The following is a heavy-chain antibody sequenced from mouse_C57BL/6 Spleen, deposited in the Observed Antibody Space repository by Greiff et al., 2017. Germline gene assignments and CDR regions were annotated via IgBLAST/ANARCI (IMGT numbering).Heavy chain of an antibody. Sequence: EVKLVESEGGLVQPGSSMKLSCTASGFTFSDYYMAWVRQVPEKGLEWVANINYDGSSTYYLASLKSRFIISRDNAKNILYLQMSSLKSEDTATYYCARGPDYYGSSPSYWYFDVWGTGTTVTVSS. CDR3: ARGPDYYGSSPSYWYFDV. CDR2: INYDGSST. V-gene: IGHV5-16*01. CDR1: GFTFSDYY. D-gene: IGHD1-1*01. J-gene: IGHJ1*03.